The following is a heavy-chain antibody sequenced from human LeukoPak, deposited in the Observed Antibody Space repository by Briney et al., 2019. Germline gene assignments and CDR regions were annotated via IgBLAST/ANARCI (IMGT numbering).Heavy chain of an antibody. D-gene: IGHD3-22*01. Sequence: SETLSLTCAVYGGSFSGYYWSWIRQPPGKGLEWIGEINHSGSTNYNPSLKSRVTISVDTSKNQFSLKLSSVTAADTAVYYCARAETYYYDSSGYLLDYWGQGTLVTVSS. CDR1: GGSFSGYY. J-gene: IGHJ4*02. CDR3: ARAETYYYDSSGYLLDY. V-gene: IGHV4-34*01. CDR2: INHSGST.